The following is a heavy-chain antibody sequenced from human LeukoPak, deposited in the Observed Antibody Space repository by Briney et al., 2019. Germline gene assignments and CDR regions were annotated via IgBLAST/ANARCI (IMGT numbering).Heavy chain of an antibody. Sequence: EGSLRLSCAASGFTFSSQGMSWVRQAPGKGLEWVSAITGSGSITYYSDSVKGRFAISRDNSKNTVYLQLNSLRVEDTAVYYCAKMQGYFDYWGQGTLVTVSS. CDR3: AKMQGYFDY. CDR1: GFTFSSQG. V-gene: IGHV3-23*01. J-gene: IGHJ4*02. CDR2: ITGSGSIT.